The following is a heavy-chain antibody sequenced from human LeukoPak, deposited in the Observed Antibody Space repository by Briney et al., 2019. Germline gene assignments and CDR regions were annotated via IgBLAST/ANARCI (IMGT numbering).Heavy chain of an antibody. CDR2: IYYSGSS. V-gene: IGHV4-59*11. J-gene: IGHJ5*02. CDR3: ARRYSSGWYSGGFDP. D-gene: IGHD6-19*01. Sequence: SETLSLTCTVSGGSISYHYWSWIRQSPGKGLEWIGSIYYSGSSNYNPSLKSRVTISVDTSKNQFSLKLSSVTAADTAVYYCARRYSSGWYSGGFDPWGQGTLVTVSS. CDR1: GGSISYHY.